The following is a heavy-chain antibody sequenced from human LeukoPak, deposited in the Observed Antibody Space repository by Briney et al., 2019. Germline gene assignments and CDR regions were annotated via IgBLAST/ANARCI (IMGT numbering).Heavy chain of an antibody. J-gene: IGHJ4*02. CDR1: GGTFSSYA. CDR3: AREYGGYAHGFDY. Sequence: SVTVSCKASGGTFSSYAISWVRQAPGQGLEWMGGIIPIFGTANYAQKFQGRVTITADESTSTAYMELSSLRSEDTAVYYCAREYGGYAHGFDYWGQGTLVTVSS. V-gene: IGHV1-69*13. CDR2: IIPIFGTA. D-gene: IGHD5-12*01.